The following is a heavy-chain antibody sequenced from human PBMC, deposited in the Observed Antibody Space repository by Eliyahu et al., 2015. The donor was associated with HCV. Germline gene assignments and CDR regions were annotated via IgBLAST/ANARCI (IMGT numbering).Heavy chain of an antibody. D-gene: IGHD2-2*01. V-gene: IGHV3-73*02. J-gene: IGHJ6*02. CDR2: IRSKANSYAT. CDR1: GFXFSXXA. Sequence: EVQLVESGGGLVQPGGSLKLSCAASGFXFSXXAXXXVRRASGKGLEWVGRIRSKANSYATAYXASVKGRFTISRDDSKNTAYLQMNSLKTEDTAVYYCTRGGCSSTSCYASYYYYGMDVWGQGTTVTVSS. CDR3: TRGGCSSTSCYASYYYYGMDV.